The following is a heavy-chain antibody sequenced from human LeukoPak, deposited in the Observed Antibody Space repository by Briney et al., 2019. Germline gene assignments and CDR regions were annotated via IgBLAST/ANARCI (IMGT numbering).Heavy chain of an antibody. CDR2: IYYSGST. CDR3: ARVVAAAGGTETIDY. D-gene: IGHD6-13*01. J-gene: IGHJ4*02. CDR1: GGSISGSDYY. Sequence: SETLSLTCTVSGGSISGSDYYWTWIRQPPGKGLEWIGYIYYSGSTNYNPSLKSRVTISVDTSKNQFSLKLSSVTAADTAVYYCARVVAAAGGTETIDYWGQGTLVTVSS. V-gene: IGHV4-61*08.